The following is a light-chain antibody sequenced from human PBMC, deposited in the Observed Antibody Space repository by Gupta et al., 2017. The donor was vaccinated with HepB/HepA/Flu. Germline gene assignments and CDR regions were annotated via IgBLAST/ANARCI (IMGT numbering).Light chain of an antibody. CDR1: SSDVGAYNS. Sequence: QSALTQPASVSGSPGQSITISCTGTSSDVGAYNSVSWYQQHPGKAPNLMIYDVSNRPAGVSNRFSGSKSGNTAALTISGLQAEDEADYYCSSYTTSYTQVFGGGTKLTVL. J-gene: IGLJ2*01. CDR2: DVS. CDR3: SSYTTSYTQV. V-gene: IGLV2-14*01.